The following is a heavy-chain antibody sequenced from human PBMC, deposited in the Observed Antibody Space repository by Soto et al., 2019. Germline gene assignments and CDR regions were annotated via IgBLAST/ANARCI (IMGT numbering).Heavy chain of an antibody. Sequence: GGSLRLSCAASGFTFSSYAMSWVRQAPGKGLEWVSAISGSGGSTYYADSVKGRFTISRDNSKNTLYLQMNSLRAEDTAVYYCAKDGASVTTYPNWFDPWGQGTLVTVSS. J-gene: IGHJ5*02. CDR1: GFTFSSYA. CDR2: ISGSGGST. CDR3: AKDGASVTTYPNWFDP. D-gene: IGHD4-17*01. V-gene: IGHV3-23*01.